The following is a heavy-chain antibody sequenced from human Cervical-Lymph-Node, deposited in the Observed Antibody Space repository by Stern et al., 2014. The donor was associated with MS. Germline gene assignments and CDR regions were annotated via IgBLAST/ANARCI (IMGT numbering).Heavy chain of an antibody. CDR1: GFSLSTSGVG. CDR3: AHTTVTFDEAYGLDV. J-gene: IGHJ6*02. CDR2: IYWYDDE. D-gene: IGHD4-17*01. Sequence: QITLKESGPTLVKPTQTLTLTCTFSGFSLSTSGVGLGLIRQPPGKALEWLAVIYWYDDERYSPSLKSRLTITKDTSKNQVVLTMANMDPVDTATYYCAHTTVTFDEAYGLDVWGQGTTVTVSS. V-gene: IGHV2-5*01.